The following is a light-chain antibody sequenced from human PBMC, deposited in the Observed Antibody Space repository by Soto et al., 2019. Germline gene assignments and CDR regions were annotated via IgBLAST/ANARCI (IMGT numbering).Light chain of an antibody. CDR1: QSLSSSY. V-gene: IGKV3-20*01. Sequence: EIVLTQSPGTLSLSPGERATLSCRASQSLSSSYLAWYQQKPGQAPRLLIYNASRRATGIPDRVSGSGSGTDFTLTISRLEPEDFAVYYCQQYHSSPWTFGQGTKVEIK. CDR3: QQYHSSPWT. CDR2: NAS. J-gene: IGKJ1*01.